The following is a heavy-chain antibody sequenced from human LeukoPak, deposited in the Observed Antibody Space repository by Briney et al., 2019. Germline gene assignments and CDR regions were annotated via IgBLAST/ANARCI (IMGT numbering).Heavy chain of an antibody. D-gene: IGHD5-18*01. Sequence: GGSLRLSCAACGFTFSIYAMSWVRQAPGKGLEWVSAISGSGGSTYYADSVKGRFTISRDNSKNTLYLQMNSLRAEDTAVYYCAKDPGYSFPPYYFDYWGQGTLVTVSS. CDR2: ISGSGGST. V-gene: IGHV3-23*01. CDR1: GFTFSIYA. CDR3: AKDPGYSFPPYYFDY. J-gene: IGHJ4*02.